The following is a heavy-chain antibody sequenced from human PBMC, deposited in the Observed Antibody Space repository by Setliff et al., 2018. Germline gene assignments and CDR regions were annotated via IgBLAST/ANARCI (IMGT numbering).Heavy chain of an antibody. V-gene: IGHV1-18*01. CDR1: GYTFTDYG. Sequence: ASVKVSCKASGYTFTDYGVSWVRQAPGLGLEWVGWISPHNGKSYSAPKFQDRVFLTTDTSTATAYLDLRSLRSDDTAVYFCARSFNSGFYHQRDAYDIWGQGTLVTVSS. J-gene: IGHJ3*02. D-gene: IGHD5-12*01. CDR3: ARSFNSGFYHQRDAYDI. CDR2: ISPHNGKS.